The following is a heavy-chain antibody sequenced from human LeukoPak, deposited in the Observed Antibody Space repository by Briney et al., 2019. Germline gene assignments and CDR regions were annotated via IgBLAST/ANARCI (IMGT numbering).Heavy chain of an antibody. CDR3: ARSYGSGSCYVHYYYYYMDV. D-gene: IGHD3-10*01. J-gene: IGHJ6*03. CDR2: ISAYNGNT. CDR1: GYTFTSYG. Sequence: ASVKVSCKASGYTFTSYGISWVRQAPGQGLEWMGWISAYNGNTNYAQKLQGRVTMTTDTSTSTAYMELRSLRSDDTAVYHCARSYGSGSCYVHYYYYYMDVWGKGTTVTVSS. V-gene: IGHV1-18*01.